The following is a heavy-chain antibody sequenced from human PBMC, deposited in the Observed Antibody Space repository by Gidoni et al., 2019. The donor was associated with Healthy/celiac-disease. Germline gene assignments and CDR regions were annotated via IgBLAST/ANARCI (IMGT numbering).Heavy chain of an antibody. CDR1: GYTFTSYG. V-gene: IGHV1-18*01. D-gene: IGHD4-17*01. CDR3: ARALREDYGDYTYWYFDL. J-gene: IGHJ2*01. CDR2: ISAYNGNT. Sequence: QVQLVQSGAEVKKPAASVQVSCKASGYTFTSYGISWVRQAPGQGLEWMGWISAYNGNTNYAQKLQGRVTMTTDTSTSTAYMELRSLRSDDTAVYYCARALREDYGDYTYWYFDLWGRGTLVTVSS.